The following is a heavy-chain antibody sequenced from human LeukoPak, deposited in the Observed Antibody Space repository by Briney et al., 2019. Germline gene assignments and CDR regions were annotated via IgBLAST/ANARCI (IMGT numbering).Heavy chain of an antibody. CDR3: AKRGVVIRVILVGFHKEAYYFDS. CDR2: ISDRGSRT. V-gene: IGHV3-23*01. D-gene: IGHD3-22*01. J-gene: IGHJ4*02. Sequence: GGSLRLSCAVSGITLSNYGMSWVRQAPGKGLEWVAGISDRGSRTSYADSVKGRFTISTDHPKNTLYLQMNSLRAEDTAVYFCAKRGVVIRVILVGFHKEAYYFDSWGQGALVTVSS. CDR1: GITLSNYG.